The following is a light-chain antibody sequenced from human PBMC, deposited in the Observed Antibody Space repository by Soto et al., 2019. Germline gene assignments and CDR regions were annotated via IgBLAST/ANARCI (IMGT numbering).Light chain of an antibody. CDR1: QSVSSSY. CDR2: GAS. J-gene: IGKJ2*01. V-gene: IGKV3-20*01. Sequence: EIVLTQSPGTLSLSPGERATLSCRASQSVSSSYLAWYQQKPGQAPRLLIYGASSRATGIPDRFSGSGSGTDFTLTISRLEPEDFAVYYCQQYGSSPPGVRHTFGQGTKLEIK. CDR3: QQYGSSPPGVRHT.